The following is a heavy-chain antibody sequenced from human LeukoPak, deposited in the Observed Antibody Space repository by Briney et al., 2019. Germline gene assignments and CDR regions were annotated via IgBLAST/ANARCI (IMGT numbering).Heavy chain of an antibody. J-gene: IGHJ4*02. CDR1: GGSISSYY. CDR3: ARGLAAASPYYFDY. Sequence: SETLSLTCTVSGGSISSYYWSWIRQPPGKGLEWIGYIYYSGSTNYNPSLKSRVTISVDTSKNQFSLKLSSVTAADTAVYYCARGLAAASPYYFDYWGQGTLVTVSS. D-gene: IGHD6-13*01. V-gene: IGHV4-59*01. CDR2: IYYSGST.